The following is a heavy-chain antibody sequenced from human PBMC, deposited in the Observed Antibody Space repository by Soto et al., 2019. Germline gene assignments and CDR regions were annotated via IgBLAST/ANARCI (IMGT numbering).Heavy chain of an antibody. D-gene: IGHD2-21*01. CDR3: ARAGLLSNYYYNYMDV. CDR2: IYYSGST. V-gene: IGHV4-59*01. CDR1: GGSISSYY. Sequence: SETLSLTCTVSGGSISSYYWSWIRQPPGKGLEWIGYIYYSGSTNYNPSLKSRVTISVDTSKNQFSLKLSSVTAADTAVYYCARAGLLSNYYYNYMDVWGKGTXVTVSS. J-gene: IGHJ6*03.